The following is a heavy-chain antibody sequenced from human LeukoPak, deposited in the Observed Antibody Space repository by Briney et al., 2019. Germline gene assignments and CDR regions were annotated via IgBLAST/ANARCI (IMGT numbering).Heavy chain of an antibody. V-gene: IGHV1-2*02. CDR1: GYTFTGYY. Sequence: ASVKVSCKASGYTFTGYYMHWVRQAPGQGLEWMVWINPNSGGTNYAQKFQGRVTMTRDTSISTAYMELSRLRSDDTAVYYCARNCSSTSCYNPFDYWGQGTLVTVSS. CDR2: INPNSGGT. D-gene: IGHD2-2*02. CDR3: ARNCSSTSCYNPFDY. J-gene: IGHJ4*02.